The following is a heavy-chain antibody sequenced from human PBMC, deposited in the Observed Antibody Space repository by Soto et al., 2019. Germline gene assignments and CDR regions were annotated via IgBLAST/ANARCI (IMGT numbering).Heavy chain of an antibody. CDR3: AREYYGVLTGYYNDF. J-gene: IGHJ4*02. D-gene: IGHD3-9*01. Sequence: EVQLVESGGDLVQSGGSMGLSCAASGFRFRSYWMHWVRQAPGKGLVWVARISSDGSTTTYADSASGRFIISRDNDANILYLQMSSLRAEDTAVYYCAREYYGVLTGYYNDFWGQGTLVTVSS. CDR1: GFRFRSYW. V-gene: IGHV3-74*01. CDR2: ISSDGSTT.